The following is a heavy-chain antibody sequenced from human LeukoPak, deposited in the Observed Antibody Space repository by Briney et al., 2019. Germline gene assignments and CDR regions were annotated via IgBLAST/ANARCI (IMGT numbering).Heavy chain of an antibody. CDR1: GGSISSYY. D-gene: IGHD2-15*01. CDR2: IYYSGST. V-gene: IGHV4-59*01. CDR3: ARSLLILSFEKSSLAFDI. J-gene: IGHJ3*02. Sequence: SETLSLTCTVSGGSISSYYWSWIRQPPGKGLEWIGYIYYSGSTNYNPSLKSRVTISVDTSKNQFSLKLSSVTAADTAVYYCARSLLILSFEKSSLAFDIWGQGKMVTVSS.